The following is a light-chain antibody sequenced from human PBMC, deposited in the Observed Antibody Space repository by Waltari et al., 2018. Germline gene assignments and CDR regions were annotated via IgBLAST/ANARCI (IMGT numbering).Light chain of an antibody. Sequence: DIQMTQSPSSLSASVGDRVTITCRASQTISSWLSWYQQKPGKAPKLLIYKASSLESGVPSRFSGSGSGTEFALTISSLQPDDVATDYCQQYHTFYTFGQGTTVEI. CDR3: QQYHTFYT. J-gene: IGKJ1*01. CDR2: KAS. CDR1: QTISSW. V-gene: IGKV1-5*03.